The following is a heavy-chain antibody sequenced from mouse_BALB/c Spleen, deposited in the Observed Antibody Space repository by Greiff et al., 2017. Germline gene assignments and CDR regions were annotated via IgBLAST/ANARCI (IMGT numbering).Heavy chain of an antibody. J-gene: IGHJ1*01. Sequence: VQLQQSGPELVKPGASVKISCKASGYTFTDYNMHWVKQSHGKSLEWIGYIYPYNGGTGYNQKFKSKATLTVDNSSSTAYMELRSLTSEDSAVYYCARCYYGSSYWYFDVWGAGTTVTVSS. CDR3: ARCYYGSSYWYFDV. CDR2: IYPYNGGT. CDR1: GYTFTDYN. V-gene: IGHV1S29*02. D-gene: IGHD1-1*01.